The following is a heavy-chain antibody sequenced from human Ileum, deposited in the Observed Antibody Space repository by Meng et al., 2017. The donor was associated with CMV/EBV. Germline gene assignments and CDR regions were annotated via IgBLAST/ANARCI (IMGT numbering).Heavy chain of an antibody. CDR2: IIPIFGTA. CDR3: ASGDGRWLQLRGEFDY. V-gene: IGHV1-69*05. Sequence: GHISSYAISWGRQAPGQGLEWMGGIIPIFGTANYAQKFQGRVTITTDESTSTAYMELSSLRSEDTAVYYCASGDGRWLQLRGEFDYWGQGTLVTVSS. D-gene: IGHD5-24*01. CDR1: GHISSYA. J-gene: IGHJ4*02.